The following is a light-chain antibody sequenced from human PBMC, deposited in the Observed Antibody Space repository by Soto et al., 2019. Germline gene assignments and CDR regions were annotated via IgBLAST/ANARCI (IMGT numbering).Light chain of an antibody. CDR3: QVWDRSSGHMV. CDR2: DDT. V-gene: IGLV3-21*02. Sequence: SSELTPPPSVSVAPGQTARITCEGTNIESKSVHWYRQKSGQAPVLAVYDDTDRPSGIPERFSGSNSGNTATLTISRVEAGDAADYYCQVWDRSSGHMVFGGGTKLTVL. J-gene: IGLJ2*01. CDR1: NIESKS.